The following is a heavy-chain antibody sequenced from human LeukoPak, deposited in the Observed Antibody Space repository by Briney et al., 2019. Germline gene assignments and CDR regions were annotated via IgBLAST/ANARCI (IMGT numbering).Heavy chain of an antibody. J-gene: IGHJ5*02. V-gene: IGHV1-2*02. Sequence: ASVKVSCKASGYTFTGYYMHWVRQAPGQGLEWMGWINPNSGGTNYAQKFQGRVTMTRDTSISTAYMELSRLRSDDTAVYHCARDRLRSYNWFNPWGQGTLVTVSS. CDR1: GYTFTGYY. CDR2: INPNSGGT. D-gene: IGHD5-12*01. CDR3: ARDRLRSYNWFNP.